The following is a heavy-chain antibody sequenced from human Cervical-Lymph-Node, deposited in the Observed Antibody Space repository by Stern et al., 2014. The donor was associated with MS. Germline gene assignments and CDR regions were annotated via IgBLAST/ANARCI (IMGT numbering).Heavy chain of an antibody. D-gene: IGHD2-2*01. Sequence: VQLVESGGGVVQPGRSLRLSCAASGFTFSSYGMHWVRQAPGKGLEWVAVISYDGSNKDYADSVKGRFTISRDNSKNTLYLQMNSLRAEDTAVYYCAKAKAPIVVVPAAPGDYWGQGTLVTVSS. CDR2: ISYDGSNK. J-gene: IGHJ4*02. CDR3: AKAKAPIVVVPAAPGDY. CDR1: GFTFSSYG. V-gene: IGHV3-30*18.